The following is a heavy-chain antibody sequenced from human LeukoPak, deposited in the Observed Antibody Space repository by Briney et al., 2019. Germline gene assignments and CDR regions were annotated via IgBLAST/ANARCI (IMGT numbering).Heavy chain of an antibody. CDR2: LNPNIGGT. V-gene: IGHV1-2*06. D-gene: IGHD1-26*01. Sequence: ASVKVSCKVSGYTLTYYYIHWVRQAPGQGLEWMGRLNPNIGGTNYAQKFQGRVTMTRDTSTDTAYMQLSSLRSTDTAVYFCARALGVGFGQNAYYFDHWGQGTLVTVSS. CDR3: ARALGVGFGQNAYYFDH. J-gene: IGHJ4*02. CDR1: GYTLTYYY.